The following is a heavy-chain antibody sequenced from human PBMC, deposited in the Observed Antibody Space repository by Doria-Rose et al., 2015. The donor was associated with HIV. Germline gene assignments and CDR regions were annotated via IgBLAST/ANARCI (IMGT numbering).Heavy chain of an antibody. V-gene: IGHV4-59*01. D-gene: IGHD1-26*01. CDR3: ARVLSGTYDY. J-gene: IGHJ4*02. Sequence: VQLVESGPGLVKPSKTLSLTCSVSGGSISHYYWSWIRQPPGKGLEYIGDIFYTGSTNYSPSLKSRVSISIDTSKNKFSLRLSSVTAADTAVYYCARVLSGTYDYWGQGTLGTVS. CDR1: GGSISHYY. CDR2: IFYTGST.